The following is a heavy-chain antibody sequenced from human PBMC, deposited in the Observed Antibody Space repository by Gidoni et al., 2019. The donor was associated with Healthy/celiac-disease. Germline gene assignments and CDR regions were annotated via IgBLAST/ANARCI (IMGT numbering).Heavy chain of an antibody. CDR2: ISGSGGST. CDR1: GFTFSSYA. V-gene: IGHV3-23*01. J-gene: IGHJ4*02. Sequence: EVQLLESGGGLVQPGGSLRLSCAASGFTFSSYAMSWVRQAPGKGLEWVSAISGSGGSTYYADSVKGRFTISRDNSKNTLYLQMNSLRAEDTAVYYCAKWATYYYGSGTKGDYWGQGTLVTVSS. CDR3: AKWATYYYGSGTKGDY. D-gene: IGHD3-10*01.